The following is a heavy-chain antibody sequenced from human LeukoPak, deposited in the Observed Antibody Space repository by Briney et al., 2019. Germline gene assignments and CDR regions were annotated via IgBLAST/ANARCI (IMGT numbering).Heavy chain of an antibody. CDR3: ARDRPNRDGYNRPYYYYYGMDV. D-gene: IGHD5-24*01. CDR1: GYTFTSYY. V-gene: IGHV1-46*01. Sequence: ASVKVSCKASGYTFTSYYMHWVRQPPGQGLEWMGIINPSGGSTSYAQKFQGRVTMTRNTSTSTVYMELSSLRSEDTAVYYCARDRPNRDGYNRPYYYYYGMDVWGQGTTVTVSS. CDR2: INPSGGST. J-gene: IGHJ6*02.